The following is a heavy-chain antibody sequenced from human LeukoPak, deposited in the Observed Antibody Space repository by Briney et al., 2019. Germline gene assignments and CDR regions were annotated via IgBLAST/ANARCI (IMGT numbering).Heavy chain of an antibody. Sequence: SGTLSLTCAVSGGSINNDNWWSWVRQPPGKGLEWIGEVYHSGNTNYNPSLKSRVTISVDKSKNQFSLQLNSVTAADTAVYYCARDNPHGGYDLDYWGQGTLVTVSS. CDR2: VYHSGNT. D-gene: IGHD5-12*01. J-gene: IGHJ4*02. V-gene: IGHV4-4*02. CDR1: GGSINNDNW. CDR3: ARDNPHGGYDLDY.